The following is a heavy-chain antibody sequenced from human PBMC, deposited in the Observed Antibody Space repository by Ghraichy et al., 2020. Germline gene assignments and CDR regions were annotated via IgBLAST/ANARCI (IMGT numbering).Heavy chain of an antibody. CDR3: ARDSGYSYGNFDY. D-gene: IGHD5-18*01. V-gene: IGHV1-3*01. Sequence: ASVKVSCKASGYTFTSYAMHWVRQAPGQRLEWMGWINAGNGNTKYSQKFQGRVTITRDTSASTAYMELSSLRSEDTAVYYCARDSGYSYGNFDYWGQGTLVTVSS. J-gene: IGHJ4*02. CDR1: GYTFTSYA. CDR2: INAGNGNT.